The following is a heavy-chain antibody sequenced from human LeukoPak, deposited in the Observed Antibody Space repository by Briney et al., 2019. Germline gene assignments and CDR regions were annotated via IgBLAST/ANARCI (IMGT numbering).Heavy chain of an antibody. D-gene: IGHD6-13*01. CDR2: IYPGDSDT. CDR1: GYSFTNYW. V-gene: IGHV5-51*01. Sequence: GESLKISCKGSGYSFTNYWIGWVRQMPGKGLEWMGIIYPGDSDTRYSPSFQGQVTISADKSISTAYLQWSSLKASDTAMYYCARHSIPYSSSWYSYYYGMDVWGQGTTVTVSS. CDR3: ARHSIPYSSSWYSYYYGMDV. J-gene: IGHJ6*02.